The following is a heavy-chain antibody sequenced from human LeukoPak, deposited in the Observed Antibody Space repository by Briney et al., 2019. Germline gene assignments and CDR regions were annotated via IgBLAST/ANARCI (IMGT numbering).Heavy chain of an antibody. CDR2: IYSGGGT. J-gene: IGHJ4*02. V-gene: IGHV3-66*01. CDR3: VRDEGFHGSGSN. CDR1: GFTVSDNY. Sequence: GGSLRLSCAASGFTVSDNYMSWVRQAPGKGLEWVSVIYSGGGTYYSHSVKGRFTISRDSSKNTLYLQMNTLRVEDTAVYYCVRDEGFHGSGSNWGPGTLVTVSS. D-gene: IGHD3-10*01.